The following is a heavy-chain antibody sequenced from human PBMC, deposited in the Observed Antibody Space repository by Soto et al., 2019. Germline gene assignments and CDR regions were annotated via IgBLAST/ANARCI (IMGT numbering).Heavy chain of an antibody. CDR3: ASVWVRGGLVAFDI. CDR1: GGSISSYY. D-gene: IGHD3-10*01. V-gene: IGHV4-59*08. Sequence: SETLSLTCTVSGGSISSYYWSWIRQPPGKGLEWIGYIYYSGSTNYNPSLKSRVTISVDTSKNQFSLKLSSVTAADTAVYYCASVWVRGGLVAFDIWDQGTMVTVSS. CDR2: IYYSGST. J-gene: IGHJ3*02.